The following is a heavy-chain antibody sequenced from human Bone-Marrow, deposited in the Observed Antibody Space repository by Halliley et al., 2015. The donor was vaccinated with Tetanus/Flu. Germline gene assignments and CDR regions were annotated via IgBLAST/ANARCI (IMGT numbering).Heavy chain of an antibody. CDR3: ASLDTAMVQFVY. D-gene: IGHD5-18*01. CDR2: IKKDESEK. Sequence: LSLTCAISGFSISNYWLSWVRQAPGKGLEWVACIKKDESEKYYVDSVKGRFTISRDNAKNSMYLQMNSLRVEDTALYYCASLDTAMVQFVYWGQGTLVTVSS. V-gene: IGHV3-7*03. J-gene: IGHJ4*02. CDR1: GFSISNYW.